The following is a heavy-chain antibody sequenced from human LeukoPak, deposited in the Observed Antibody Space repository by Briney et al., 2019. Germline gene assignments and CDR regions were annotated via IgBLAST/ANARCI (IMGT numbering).Heavy chain of an antibody. J-gene: IGHJ4*02. V-gene: IGHV3-9*01. CDR1: GFPFDDYA. CDR3: AGSWYFDY. Sequence: GRSLRLSCAASGFPFDDYAMHWVRQAPGKGLEWVSGISWNSGSIGYADSVKGRFTISRDNAKNSLYLQMNSLRAEDTALYYCAGSWYFDYWGQGTLVTVSS. CDR2: ISWNSGSI. D-gene: IGHD6-13*01.